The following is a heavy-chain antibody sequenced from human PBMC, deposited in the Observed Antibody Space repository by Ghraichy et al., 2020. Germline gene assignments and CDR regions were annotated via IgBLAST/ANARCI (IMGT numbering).Heavy chain of an antibody. CDR1: GGTFSSYA. CDR2: IIPIFGTA. Sequence: SVKVSCKASGGTFSSYAISWVRQAPGQGLEWMGGIIPIFGTANYAQKFQGRVTITADESTSTAYMELSSLRSEDTAVYYCARDQCSSTSCYILASPYYGMDVWGQGTTVTVSS. D-gene: IGHD2-2*02. CDR3: ARDQCSSTSCYILASPYYGMDV. J-gene: IGHJ6*02. V-gene: IGHV1-69*13.